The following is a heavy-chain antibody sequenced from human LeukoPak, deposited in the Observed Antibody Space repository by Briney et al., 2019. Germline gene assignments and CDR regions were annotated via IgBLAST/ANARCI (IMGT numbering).Heavy chain of an antibody. V-gene: IGHV5-51*01. D-gene: IGHD2-2*01. CDR3: ARTIGYCSSTSCSEINWFDP. J-gene: IGHJ5*02. CDR1: GYSFTSYW. Sequence: GESLKISCQGSGYSFTSYWIGWVRQMPGKGLEWMGIIYPGDSYTNYSPSFQGHVTISADKSISTAYLQWSSLKASDTAMYYCARTIGYCSSTSCSEINWFDPWGQGTLVTVSS. CDR2: IYPGDSYT.